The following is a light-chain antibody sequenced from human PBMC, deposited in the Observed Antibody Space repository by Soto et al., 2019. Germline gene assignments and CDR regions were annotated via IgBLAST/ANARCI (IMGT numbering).Light chain of an antibody. Sequence: QSALTQPASVSGSPGQSITISCTGTSSDIGSYDYVSWYQQHPGKAPNLIIYEVTDRPSGVSNRFPGSKSGNTASLTISGLQAEDEADYYCSSFTSTSTRLFGSGTKVTVL. CDR3: SSFTSTSTRL. CDR2: EVT. CDR1: SSDIGSYDY. J-gene: IGLJ1*01. V-gene: IGLV2-14*01.